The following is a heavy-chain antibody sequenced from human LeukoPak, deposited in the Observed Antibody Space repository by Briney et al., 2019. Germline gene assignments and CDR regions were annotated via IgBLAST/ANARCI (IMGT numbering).Heavy chain of an antibody. D-gene: IGHD6-19*01. Sequence: GGSLRLSCTASGFTFDDYTMSWVRQAPGKGLEWVGFIRTKTYGVTTEYAASVKGRFTISRDDSKSIAYLQMNSLKTDDTAVYYCTRGQYYFDYWGQGTLVTASS. CDR1: GFTFDDYT. V-gene: IGHV3-49*04. J-gene: IGHJ4*02. CDR3: TRGQYYFDY. CDR2: IRTKTYGVTT.